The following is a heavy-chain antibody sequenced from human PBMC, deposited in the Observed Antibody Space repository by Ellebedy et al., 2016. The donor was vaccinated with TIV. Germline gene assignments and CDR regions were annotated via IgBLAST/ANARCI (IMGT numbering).Heavy chain of an antibody. CDR1: GLTFSSYS. Sequence: GESLKISCAASGLTFSSYSMNWVRQAPGKGLEWVANIKQDGSEKYYVDSVKGRFTISRDNAKNSLYLQMNSLRAEDTAVYYCARLHSTGWYGPDYWGQGTLVTVSS. CDR2: IKQDGSEK. J-gene: IGHJ4*02. V-gene: IGHV3-7*01. CDR3: ARLHSTGWYGPDY. D-gene: IGHD6-19*01.